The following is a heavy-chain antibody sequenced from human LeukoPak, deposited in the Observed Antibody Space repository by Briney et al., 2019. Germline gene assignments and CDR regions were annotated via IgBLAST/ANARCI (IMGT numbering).Heavy chain of an antibody. CDR3: ARANEFLFLGI. D-gene: IGHD3-3*01. CDR2: IYYSGST. CDR1: GGSVSSGNYY. V-gene: IGHV4-61*01. J-gene: IGHJ4*02. Sequence: SETLSLTCTVSGGSVSSGNYYWSWLRQPPGKGLEWIGYIYYSGSTNYNPSLKSRVTISVDTSKNQFSLKLSSVTAADTAIYCCARANEFLFLGIWGQGTLVTVSS.